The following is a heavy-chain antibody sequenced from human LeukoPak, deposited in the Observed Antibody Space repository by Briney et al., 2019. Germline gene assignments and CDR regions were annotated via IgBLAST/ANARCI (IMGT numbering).Heavy chain of an antibody. Sequence: GGSLRLSCAASGFTFSSYSMNWVRQAPGKGLEWVSSISSSSSYIYYADSVKGRFTISRDNAKNSLYLQMSSLRAEDTAVYYCARERAYDFWSADLGYWGQGTLVTVSS. J-gene: IGHJ4*02. CDR3: ARERAYDFWSADLGY. V-gene: IGHV3-21*01. CDR1: GFTFSSYS. CDR2: ISSSSSYI. D-gene: IGHD3-3*01.